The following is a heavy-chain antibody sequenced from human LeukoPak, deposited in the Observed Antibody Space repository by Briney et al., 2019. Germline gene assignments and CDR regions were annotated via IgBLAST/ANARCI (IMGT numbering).Heavy chain of an antibody. V-gene: IGHV1-18*01. D-gene: IGHD6-19*01. CDR2: ISAYNGNT. Sequence: ASVKVSCKASGHTFTSYDISWVRQAPGQGLQWMGWISAYNGNTNYAQNLQGRVTMTTDTSTSTAYMELRSLRSDDTAVYYCARDLRTAVAGNWFDPWGQGTLVTVSS. CDR3: ARDLRTAVAGNWFDP. CDR1: GHTFTSYD. J-gene: IGHJ5*02.